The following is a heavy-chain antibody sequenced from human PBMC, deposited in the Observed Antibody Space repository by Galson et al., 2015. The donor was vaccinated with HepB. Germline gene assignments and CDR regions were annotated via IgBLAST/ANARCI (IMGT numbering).Heavy chain of an antibody. D-gene: IGHD3-16*02. J-gene: IGHJ4*02. CDR1: GGTFSSYA. V-gene: IGHV1-69*05. CDR2: IIPIFGTA. Sequence: SVKVSCKASGGTFSSYAISWVRQAPGQGLEWMGGIIPIFGTANYAQKFQGRVTMTRDTSTSTVYMELSSLRSEDTAVYYCAILPYYDYVWGSYRLGPIDYWGQGTLVTVSS. CDR3: AILPYYDYVWGSYRLGPIDY.